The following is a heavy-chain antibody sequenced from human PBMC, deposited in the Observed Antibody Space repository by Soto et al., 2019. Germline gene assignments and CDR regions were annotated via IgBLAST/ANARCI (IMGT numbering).Heavy chain of an antibody. CDR1: GGSFSGYY. D-gene: IGHD2-15*01. Sequence: QVQLQQWGAGLLKPSETLSLTCAVYGGSFSGYYWSWSRQPPGKGLEWIGEINPSGSTNYTPSLKSRVTMSGDSPKNQFSLKLTSVTAADTAVYYCARGRDGRAANWGQGTLVTVSS. V-gene: IGHV4-34*01. CDR3: ARGRDGRAAN. J-gene: IGHJ4*02. CDR2: INPSGST.